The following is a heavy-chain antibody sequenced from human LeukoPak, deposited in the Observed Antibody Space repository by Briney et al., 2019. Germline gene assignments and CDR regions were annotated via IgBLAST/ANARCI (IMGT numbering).Heavy chain of an antibody. CDR2: ISSDGSQK. Sequence: GGSLRLSCAASGFTFSNYGMHWVRQAPGKGLECVAVISSDGSQKYYADSVRGRFTISGDNSKNTLYLQMNSLRTEDTAVYYCAKDRTITMVRGVFDYWGQGTLVSVST. CDR1: GFTFSNYG. D-gene: IGHD3-10*01. V-gene: IGHV3-30*18. J-gene: IGHJ4*02. CDR3: AKDRTITMVRGVFDY.